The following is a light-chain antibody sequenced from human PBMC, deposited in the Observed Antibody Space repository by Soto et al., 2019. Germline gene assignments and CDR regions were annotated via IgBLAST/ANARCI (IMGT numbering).Light chain of an antibody. J-gene: IGKJ1*01. Sequence: DIQMTQSPSTLSASVGDRVTITCRASQSISNWLAWYQQKPGKAPKLLIYDVSRLESGVPSRFSGSGSGTEFTLTISSRKPDDFATYYCQQYNSYPWTFGQGTKVEIK. CDR2: DVS. V-gene: IGKV1-5*01. CDR1: QSISNW. CDR3: QQYNSYPWT.